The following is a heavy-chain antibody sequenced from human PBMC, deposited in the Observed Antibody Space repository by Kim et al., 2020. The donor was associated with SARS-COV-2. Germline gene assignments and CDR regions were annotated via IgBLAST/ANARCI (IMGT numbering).Heavy chain of an antibody. D-gene: IGHD3-10*01. Sequence: ASVKVSCKASGYTFTNYGISWVRQAPGQGLEWMGWISGYNGYTNYAQELQGRVTMTTDTSTTTAYMELGRLKSDDTAVYYCAGGSVVRGVVGLISPYYYYVMYVWGQGTTVTVSS. CDR2: ISGYNGYT. V-gene: IGHV1-18*01. CDR3: AGGSVVRGVVGLISPYYYYVMYV. CDR1: GYTFTNYG. J-gene: IGHJ6*02.